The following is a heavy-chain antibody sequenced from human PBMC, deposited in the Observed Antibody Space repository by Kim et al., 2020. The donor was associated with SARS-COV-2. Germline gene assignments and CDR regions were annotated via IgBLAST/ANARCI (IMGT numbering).Heavy chain of an antibody. J-gene: IGHJ4*02. CDR2: IYYSGST. D-gene: IGHD3-10*02. CDR3: AIFVPGVYFDY. Sequence: SETLSLTCTVSGGSISSSSYYWGWIRQPPGKGLEWIGSIYYSGSTYYNPSLKSRVTISVDTSKNQFSLKLSSVTAADTAVYYCAIFVPGVYFDYWGQGTLVTVSS. CDR1: GGSISSSSYY. V-gene: IGHV4-39*01.